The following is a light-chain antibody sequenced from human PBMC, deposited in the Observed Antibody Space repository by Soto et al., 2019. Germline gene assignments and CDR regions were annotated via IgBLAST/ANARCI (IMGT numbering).Light chain of an antibody. CDR2: KAS. CDR3: QQYNNWVT. Sequence: DIQMTQSPSTLSASVGDRVTITCRASQSISSWLAWYQQKPGKAPKLLIYKASSLESGVPSRFSGSGSGTEFTLTISSLQRDDFATYYCQQYNNWVTFGQGTKLEIK. J-gene: IGKJ2*01. CDR1: QSISSW. V-gene: IGKV1-5*03.